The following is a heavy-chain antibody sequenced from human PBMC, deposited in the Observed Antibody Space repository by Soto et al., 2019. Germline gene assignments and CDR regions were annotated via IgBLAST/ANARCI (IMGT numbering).Heavy chain of an antibody. CDR2: IKSKALGGTT. V-gene: IGHV3-15*07. J-gene: IGHJ4*01. Sequence: GGSLRLSCAASGFAFSNAWINWVRQAPGKGLEWVGRIKSKALGGTTVFAAPVRGRFAITRDDSRNMVYMQMNSLNTEDTAVYYCTTDPYSTMIEVRFDYWGHGTLVTVSS. CDR3: TTDPYSTMIEVRFDY. CDR1: GFAFSNAW. D-gene: IGHD3-22*01.